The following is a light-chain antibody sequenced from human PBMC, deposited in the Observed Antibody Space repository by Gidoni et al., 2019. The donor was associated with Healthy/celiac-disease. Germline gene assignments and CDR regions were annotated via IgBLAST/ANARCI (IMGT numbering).Light chain of an antibody. J-gene: IGLJ3*02. CDR1: SSNIGSTT. Sequence: QSLLTQPPSASGTPRQRVTISCSGSSSNIGSTTVNWYQQLPGTAPKLLIYSNTQRPSGVPDRFSGSKSGTSASLAISGLQSEDEADYYCAAWDDSLNGPVFGGGTKLTVL. CDR2: SNT. V-gene: IGLV1-44*01. CDR3: AAWDDSLNGPV.